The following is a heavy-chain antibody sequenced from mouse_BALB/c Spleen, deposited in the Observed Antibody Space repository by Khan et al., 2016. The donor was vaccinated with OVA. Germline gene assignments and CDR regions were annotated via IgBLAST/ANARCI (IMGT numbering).Heavy chain of an antibody. V-gene: IGHV1-20*02. D-gene: IGHD1-1*01. CDR1: GYSFTGYF. CDR2: INPHIGET. CDR3: ARSYGSDFDY. Sequence: VQLQQSVPELVKPGASVKISCKASGYSFTGYFMHWVMQSHGKSLEWIGRINPHIGETFYNQKFKGKATLTVDESSSTAHMELRSLASEDCAVYLCARSYGSDFDYWGQGTTLTVSS. J-gene: IGHJ2*01.